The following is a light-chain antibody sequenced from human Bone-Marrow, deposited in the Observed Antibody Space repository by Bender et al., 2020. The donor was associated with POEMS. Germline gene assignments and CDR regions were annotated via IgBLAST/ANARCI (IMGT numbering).Light chain of an antibody. CDR3: QAWDTHIV. V-gene: IGLV3-1*01. J-gene: IGLJ2*01. Sequence: SYDLTQPPSLSVSPGQTARITCSGNELERKYVYWYQQKAGQSPVLLIFQNNRRPSDIPQRFTGSNSGNTATLTISGTQTVDEADYYCQAWDTHIVFGGGTRLTVL. CDR2: QNN. CDR1: ELERKY.